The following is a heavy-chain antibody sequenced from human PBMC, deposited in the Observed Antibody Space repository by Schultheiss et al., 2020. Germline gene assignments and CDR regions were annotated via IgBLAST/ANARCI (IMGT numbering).Heavy chain of an antibody. CDR1: GYTFTGYY. CDR2: INPNSGGT. CDR3: AREGGEDIVVVPAAQRYYYYGMDV. J-gene: IGHJ6*02. Sequence: ASVKGSCKASGYTFTGYYMHWVRQAPGQGLEWMGWINPNSGGTNYAQKFQGWVTMTRDTSISTAYMELSRLRSDDTAVYYCAREGGEDIVVVPAAQRYYYYGMDVWGQGTTVTVSS. D-gene: IGHD2-2*01. V-gene: IGHV1-2*04.